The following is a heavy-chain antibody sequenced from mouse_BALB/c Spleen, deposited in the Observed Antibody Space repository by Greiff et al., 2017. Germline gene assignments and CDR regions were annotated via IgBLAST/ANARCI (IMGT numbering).Heavy chain of an antibody. CDR3: AKDSSGLGAWFAY. Sequence: VKLMESGPGLVAPSQSLSITCTVSGFSLTSYGVHWVRQPPGKGLEWLGVIWAGGSTNYNSALMSRLSISKDNSKSQVFLKMNSLQTDDTAMYYCAKDSSGLGAWFAYWGQGTLVTVSA. CDR1: GFSLTSYG. CDR2: IWAGGST. J-gene: IGHJ3*01. V-gene: IGHV2-9*02. D-gene: IGHD3-1*01.